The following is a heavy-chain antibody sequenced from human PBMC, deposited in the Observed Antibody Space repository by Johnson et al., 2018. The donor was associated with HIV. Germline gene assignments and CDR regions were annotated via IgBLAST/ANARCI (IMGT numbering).Heavy chain of an antibody. Sequence: VQLVESGGGVVQPGRSLRLSCAASGFTFSNAWMSWVRQAPGKGLEWVGRIKSKTDGGTTDYAAPVKGRFTISRDDSKNTLYLQMNSLRAEDTAVYYCARVREWEGGEVGDAFDIWGQGTMVTVSS. CDR1: GFTFSNAW. J-gene: IGHJ3*02. CDR3: ARVREWEGGEVGDAFDI. D-gene: IGHD1-26*01. CDR2: IKSKTDGGTT. V-gene: IGHV3-15*01.